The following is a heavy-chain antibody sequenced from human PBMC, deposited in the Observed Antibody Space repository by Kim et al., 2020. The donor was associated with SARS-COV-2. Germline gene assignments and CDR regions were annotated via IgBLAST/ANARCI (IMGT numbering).Heavy chain of an antibody. Sequence: GWSLRLSCAASGFTFSSYAMSWVRQAPGKGLEWVSVIYSGGSSTYYADSVKGRFTISRDNSKNTLYLQMNSLRAEDTAVYYCAKPGIAAPEYFQHWGQGTLVTVSS. CDR3: AKPGIAAPEYFQH. J-gene: IGHJ1*01. D-gene: IGHD6-13*01. V-gene: IGHV3-23*03. CDR2: IYSGGSST. CDR1: GFTFSSYA.